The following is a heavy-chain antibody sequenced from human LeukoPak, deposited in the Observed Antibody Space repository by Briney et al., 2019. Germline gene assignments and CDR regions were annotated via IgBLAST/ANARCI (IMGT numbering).Heavy chain of an antibody. CDR2: IFFDGSKK. D-gene: IGHD1-26*01. Sequence: GGSLRLSCAASGFTFSSYGMHWVRQAPGKGLEWVALIFFDGSKKYYGDSMKGRFTISRDNSKNTLYLQMNSLRAEDTAVYYCARESGEVDNWLDPWGQGTLVTVSS. J-gene: IGHJ5*02. CDR3: ARESGEVDNWLDP. V-gene: IGHV3-30*02. CDR1: GFTFSSYG.